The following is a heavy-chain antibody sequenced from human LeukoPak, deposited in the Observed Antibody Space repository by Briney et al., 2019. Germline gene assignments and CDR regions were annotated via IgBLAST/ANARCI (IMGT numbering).Heavy chain of an antibody. J-gene: IGHJ4*02. D-gene: IGHD3-16*02. Sequence: ASVKASCKASGYTFTGYYMHWVRQAPGQGLEWMGWINPNSGGTNYAQKFQGRVTMTRDTSISTAYMELSRLRSDDTAVYYCAREDIYDYVWGSYHERTYYFDYWGQGTLVTVSS. CDR1: GYTFTGYY. V-gene: IGHV1-2*02. CDR2: INPNSGGT. CDR3: AREDIYDYVWGSYHERTYYFDY.